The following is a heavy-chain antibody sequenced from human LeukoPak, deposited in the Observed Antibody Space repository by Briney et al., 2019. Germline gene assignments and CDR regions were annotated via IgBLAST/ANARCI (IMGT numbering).Heavy chain of an antibody. J-gene: IGHJ4*02. D-gene: IGHD3-10*01. V-gene: IGHV4-34*01. CDR1: GGSFSGYY. Sequence: PSETLSLTCAVYGGSFSGYYWSWIRQPPGKGLEWIGEINHSGSTNYNPSLKSRVTISVDTSKNQFSLKLSSVTAADTAVYYCARGRPTRYYYGSGSYYNPYYFDYWGREPWSPSPQ. CDR3: ARGRPTRYYYGSGSYYNPYYFDY. CDR2: INHSGST.